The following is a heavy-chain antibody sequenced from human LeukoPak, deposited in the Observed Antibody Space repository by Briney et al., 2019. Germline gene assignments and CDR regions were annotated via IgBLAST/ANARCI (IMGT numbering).Heavy chain of an antibody. V-gene: IGHV4-59*08. CDR3: ARHWETSSWYVDY. CDR1: WGSISGYY. Sequence: AETLSLTCTVSWGSISGYYWSWIRKPPGKGLEWWGFIYYSGSTNYNPSLNSRVTITVDTSKNQLALMLSSVTAADTAVYYCARHWETSSWYVDYWGQGTLVTVSS. D-gene: IGHD6-13*01. J-gene: IGHJ4*02. CDR2: IYYSGST.